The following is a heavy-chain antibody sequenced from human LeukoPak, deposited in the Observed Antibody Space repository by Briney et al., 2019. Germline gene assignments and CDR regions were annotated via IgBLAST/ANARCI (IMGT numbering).Heavy chain of an antibody. J-gene: IGHJ4*02. V-gene: IGHV3-30*18. CDR1: GFTFSSYG. Sequence: GGSLRLSCAASGFTFSSYGMHWVRQAPGKGLEWVAVISYDGSNKYYADSVKGRFTISRDNSKNTLYLQMNSLRAEDTAVYYCAKDLTPIAAAGTTPVYWGQGTLVTVSS. CDR2: ISYDGSNK. D-gene: IGHD6-13*01. CDR3: AKDLTPIAAAGTTPVY.